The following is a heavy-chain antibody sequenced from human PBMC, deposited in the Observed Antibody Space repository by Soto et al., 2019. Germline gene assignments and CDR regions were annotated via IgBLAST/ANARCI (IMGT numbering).Heavy chain of an antibody. V-gene: IGHV1-3*01. Sequence: QVQLVQSGAEVKKPGASVKVSCKASGYTFTSYAMHWVRQAPGQRLEWMGWINAGNGNTKYSQKFQGRVTITRDTSASTAYMELTRLRSEDTAVYYCARISGYYYVDYWGQGTLVTVSS. CDR2: INAGNGNT. CDR1: GYTFTSYA. J-gene: IGHJ4*02. CDR3: ARISGYYYVDY. D-gene: IGHD3-22*01.